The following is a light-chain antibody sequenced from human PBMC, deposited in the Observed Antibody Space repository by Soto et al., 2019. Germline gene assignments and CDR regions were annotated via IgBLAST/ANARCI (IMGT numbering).Light chain of an antibody. J-gene: IGKJ5*01. CDR1: QSVSSY. V-gene: IGKV3-11*01. CDR3: QQYNNWPVT. Sequence: EIVLTHSPATLSLSPCERATLSCRASQSVSSYLAWYQQKPGQAPRLLIYDASNRATGIPARFSGSGSGTDFTLTISSLEPEDFAVYFCQQYNNWPVTFGQGTRLEIK. CDR2: DAS.